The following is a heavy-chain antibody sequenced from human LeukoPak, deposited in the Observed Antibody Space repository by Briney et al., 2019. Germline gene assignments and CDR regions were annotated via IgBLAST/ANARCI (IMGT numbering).Heavy chain of an antibody. D-gene: IGHD3-22*01. CDR3: AREGNYYDSSGYDAVYYFDY. Sequence: SETLSLTCTVSGGSISSYYWSWIRPPPGKGLEWIGYIYYSGSTNYNPSLKSRVTISVDTSKKQFSLKLSSVTAADTAVYYCAREGNYYDSSGYDAVYYFDYWGQGTLTTVSS. CDR2: IYYSGST. J-gene: IGHJ4*02. V-gene: IGHV4-59*01. CDR1: GGSISSYY.